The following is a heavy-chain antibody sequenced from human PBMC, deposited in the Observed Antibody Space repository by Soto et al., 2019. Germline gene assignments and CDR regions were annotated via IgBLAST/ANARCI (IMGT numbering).Heavy chain of an antibody. CDR1: GYTLTELS. D-gene: IGHD2-15*01. J-gene: IGHJ6*02. CDR3: ARRDSPIRNYYYGMDV. Sequence: ASVKVSCKVSGYTLTELSMHWVRQAPGKGLEWMGGFDPEDGKTIYAQKSQGRVTMTADKSTSTAYMELSSLRSEDTAVYYCARRDSPIRNYYYGMDVWGQGTTVTVSS. V-gene: IGHV1-24*01. CDR2: FDPEDGKT.